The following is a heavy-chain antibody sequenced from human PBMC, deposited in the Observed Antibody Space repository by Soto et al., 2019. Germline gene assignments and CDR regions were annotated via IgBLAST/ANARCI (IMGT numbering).Heavy chain of an antibody. D-gene: IGHD3-22*01. J-gene: IGHJ4*02. Sequence: SETLSLTCTVSGGSISSYYWSWIRQPPGKGLEWIGYIYYSGSTNYSPSLKSRVTISVDTSKNQFSLKLSSVTAADTAVYYCARVGYYYDSSGYFTFDYWGQGTLVTVSS. V-gene: IGHV4-59*01. CDR2: IYYSGST. CDR1: GGSISSYY. CDR3: ARVGYYYDSSGYFTFDY.